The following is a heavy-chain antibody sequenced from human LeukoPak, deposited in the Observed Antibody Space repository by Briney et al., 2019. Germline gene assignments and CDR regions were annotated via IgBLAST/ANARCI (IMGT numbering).Heavy chain of an antibody. J-gene: IGHJ5*02. D-gene: IGHD2-2*02. CDR1: GYSFTGYY. CDR2: INPNSGGT. CDR3: ARGDIVVLPAGIPHNWFDP. V-gene: IGHV1-2*02. Sequence: RASVKVSCKASGYSFTGYYIHWVRQAPGQGLEWMGWINPNSGGTNYAQKFQGRVTMTRDTSISTAYMELSRLRSDDTAVYYCARGDIVVLPAGIPHNWFDPWGQGTLVTVSS.